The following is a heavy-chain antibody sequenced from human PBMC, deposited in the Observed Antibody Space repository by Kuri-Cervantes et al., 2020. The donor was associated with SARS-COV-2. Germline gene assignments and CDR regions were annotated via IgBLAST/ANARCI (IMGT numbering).Heavy chain of an antibody. J-gene: IGHJ4*02. D-gene: IGHD2-21*01. V-gene: IGHV3-30*18. Sequence: SLKISCAASGFNFSRTDMHWVRQAPGKGLEWVAVISHDGKNKKCIASGKGRFTISRDNSQNTLYLHMKSLRSEDTAMYYCAKGRVGVQDFWGQGTLVTVSS. CDR2: ISHDGKNK. CDR3: AKGRVGVQDF. CDR1: GFNFSRTD.